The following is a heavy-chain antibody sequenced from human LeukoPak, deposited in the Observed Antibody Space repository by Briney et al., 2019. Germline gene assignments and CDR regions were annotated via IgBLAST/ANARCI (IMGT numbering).Heavy chain of an antibody. D-gene: IGHD3-10*01. J-gene: IGHJ4*02. CDR1: GFTFSSYA. Sequence: GGSLRLSCAASGFTFSSYAMSWVRQAPGKGLEWVSAISGSGGSTYYADSVKGRFTISRDNSKNTLYLQMNSLRAEDTAVYYCAKCDAMVRGVIMREFDYWGQGTLVTVSS. CDR2: ISGSGGST. CDR3: AKCDAMVRGVIMREFDY. V-gene: IGHV3-23*01.